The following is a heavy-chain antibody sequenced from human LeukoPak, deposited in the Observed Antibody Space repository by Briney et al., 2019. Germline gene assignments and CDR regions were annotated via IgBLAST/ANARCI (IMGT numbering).Heavy chain of an antibody. J-gene: IGHJ4*02. Sequence: PGGSLRLSCGASGFTFNDYYMTWIRQAPGKGLEGVSYISTHGSIIYYADSVKGRFTISRDNAKNSLYLQMNPLRAEDTAVYYCARVGLNDYGSGTYADYWGQGTLVTVSS. CDR1: GFTFNDYY. CDR3: ARVGLNDYGSGTYADY. V-gene: IGHV3-11*04. D-gene: IGHD3-10*01. CDR2: ISTHGSII.